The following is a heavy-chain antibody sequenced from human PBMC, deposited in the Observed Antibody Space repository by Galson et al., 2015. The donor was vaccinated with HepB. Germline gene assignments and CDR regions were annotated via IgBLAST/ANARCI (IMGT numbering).Heavy chain of an antibody. CDR2: IKTDGSVT. Sequence: SLRLSCAASGFTFSKYYLSWVRQAPGKGLEWVAGIKTDGSVTYYMDYLKGRFTVSRENNNNALYLQVNSLRAEDTAMYYCARASSDEYGDYSAFDLWGQGTLVTASS. D-gene: IGHD4-17*01. J-gene: IGHJ4*02. V-gene: IGHV3-7*01. CDR1: GFTFSKYY. CDR3: ARASSDEYGDYSAFDL.